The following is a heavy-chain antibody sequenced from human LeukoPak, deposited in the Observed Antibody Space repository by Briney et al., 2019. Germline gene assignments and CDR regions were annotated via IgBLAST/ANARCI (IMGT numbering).Heavy chain of an antibody. Sequence: GESLEISCKGSGYSFTSYWIGWVRQMPGKGLEWMGIIYPGDSDTRDSPSFQGRVTLSADKSISTAYPQWSSLKASDTAMYYCARLRDSSSWDFDYWGQGTLVTVSS. J-gene: IGHJ4*02. D-gene: IGHD6-13*01. CDR3: ARLRDSSSWDFDY. V-gene: IGHV5-51*01. CDR1: GYSFTSYW. CDR2: IYPGDSDT.